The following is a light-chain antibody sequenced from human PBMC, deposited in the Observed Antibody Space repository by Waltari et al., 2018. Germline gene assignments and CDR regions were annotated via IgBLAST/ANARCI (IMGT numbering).Light chain of an antibody. CDR1: QSVSSSY. Sequence: EIVLTQSPGTLSLSQGERATLSCRASQSVSSSYLAWYQQKPGQAPRLLIYGASSRATGSPDRFSGSGSGTDFTLTISRLEPEDFAVYYCQQYGSSPWTFGQGTKVEIK. V-gene: IGKV3-20*01. CDR2: GAS. CDR3: QQYGSSPWT. J-gene: IGKJ1*01.